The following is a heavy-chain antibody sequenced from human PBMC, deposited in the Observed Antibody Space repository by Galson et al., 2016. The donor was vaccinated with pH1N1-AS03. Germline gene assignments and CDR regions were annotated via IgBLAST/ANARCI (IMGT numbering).Heavy chain of an antibody. Sequence: PALVKPTQTLTLTCSLSGVSVPSSGLAVGWFRLPPGKALEWLALIYWDDAKRFSPSLRNRLTITKDTSRNQAVLTVTNVDPLDTATYFCALPNSWGNAFEIWGPGTMVTVA. J-gene: IGHJ3*02. V-gene: IGHV2-5*02. CDR1: GVSVPSSGLA. CDR3: ALPNSWGNAFEI. D-gene: IGHD3-16*01. CDR2: IYWDDAK.